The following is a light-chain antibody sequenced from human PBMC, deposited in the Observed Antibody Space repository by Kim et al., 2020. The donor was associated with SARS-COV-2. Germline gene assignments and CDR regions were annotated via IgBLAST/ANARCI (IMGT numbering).Light chain of an antibody. CDR1: QDISNY. CDR2: DAS. Sequence: DIQMTQSPSSLSASVGDRVTITCQASQDISNYLNWYQQKPGKAPKLLIYDASNLETGVPSRFSGSGSGTDFTFTISSLQPEDIATYYCQQYDNRPLTLGGGTKVDIK. J-gene: IGKJ4*01. V-gene: IGKV1-33*01. CDR3: QQYDNRPLT.